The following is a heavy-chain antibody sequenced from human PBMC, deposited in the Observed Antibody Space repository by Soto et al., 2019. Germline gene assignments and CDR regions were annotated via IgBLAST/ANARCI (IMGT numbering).Heavy chain of an antibody. CDR3: ARRALYSSGWSGTSYYYGMDV. CDR2: INPSGGST. D-gene: IGHD6-19*01. J-gene: IGHJ6*02. Sequence: VKVSCKASGYTFTSYYMHWVRQAPGQGLEWMGIINPSGGSTSYAQKFQGRVTMTRDTATSTVYMELSSLRSEDTAVYYCARRALYSSGWSGTSYYYGMDVWGQGTTVTVSS. V-gene: IGHV1-46*01. CDR1: GYTFTSYY.